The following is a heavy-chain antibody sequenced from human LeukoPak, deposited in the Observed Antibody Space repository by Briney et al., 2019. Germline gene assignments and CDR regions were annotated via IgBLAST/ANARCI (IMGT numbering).Heavy chain of an antibody. D-gene: IGHD1-7*01. CDR3: ARDNHELELRGGDAFDI. CDR2: IYYSGST. V-gene: IGHV4-59*12. Sequence: SETLSLTCTVSGGSISSYYWSWIRQPPGKGLEWIGYIYYSGSTNYNPSLKSRVTISVDTSKNQFSLKLSSVTAADTAVYYCARDNHELELRGGDAFDIWGQGTMVTVSS. J-gene: IGHJ3*02. CDR1: GGSISSYY.